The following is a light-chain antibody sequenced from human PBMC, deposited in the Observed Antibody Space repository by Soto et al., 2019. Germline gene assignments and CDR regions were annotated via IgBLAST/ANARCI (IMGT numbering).Light chain of an antibody. CDR3: HQYAGAVRT. CDR1: QTILHTSNNENS. V-gene: IGKV4-1*01. Sequence: DIVMTQSPDSLAVSLGERATINCKSSQTILHTSNNENSLAWYQQKPGQPPKVLIYWASTRECGVPDRFTGSGSGKDFTLTIPNLQAEDVAVYYCHQYAGAVRTFGQGTRDEIK. CDR2: WAS. J-gene: IGKJ1*01.